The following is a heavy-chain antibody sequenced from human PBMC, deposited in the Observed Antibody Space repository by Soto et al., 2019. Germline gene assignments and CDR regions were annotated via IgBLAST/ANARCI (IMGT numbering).Heavy chain of an antibody. J-gene: IGHJ5*02. V-gene: IGHV1-3*01. CDR1: GYTFTSYA. CDR2: INAGNGNT. Sequence: ASVKVSCKASGYTFTSYAMHWVRQAPGQRLEWMGWINAGNGNTKYSQKFQGRVTITGDTSASTAYMELSSLRSEDTAVYYCAKGREVVVAATSWFDPWGQGTLVTVSS. D-gene: IGHD2-15*01. CDR3: AKGREVVVAATSWFDP.